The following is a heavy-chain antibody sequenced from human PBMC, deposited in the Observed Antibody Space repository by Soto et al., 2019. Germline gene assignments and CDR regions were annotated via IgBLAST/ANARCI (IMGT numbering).Heavy chain of an antibody. V-gene: IGHV1-8*01. D-gene: IGHD5-12*01. J-gene: IGHJ6*03. Sequence: ASVKVSCKASGYTFTSYDINWVRQATGQGLEWMGWMNPNSGNTGYAQKFQGRVTMTRNTSISTAYMELSSLRSEDTAVYYCASGAGYSGYESEPPYYYYMDVWGKGTTVTVSS. CDR3: ASGAGYSGYESEPPYYYYMDV. CDR1: GYTFTSYD. CDR2: MNPNSGNT.